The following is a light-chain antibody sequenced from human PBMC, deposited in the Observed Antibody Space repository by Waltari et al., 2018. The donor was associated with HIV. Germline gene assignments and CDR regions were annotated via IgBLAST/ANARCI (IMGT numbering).Light chain of an antibody. CDR2: GNK. V-gene: IGLV1-40*01. J-gene: IGLJ1*01. CDR1: SSDIGPRFD. CDR3: QSYDSSLSSFV. Sequence: QSVLTHPPSGPGAPGHRRTITCTRSSSDIGPRFDAPWYRQLPGTAPKLLISGNKNRPSGVPERFSGAKSGTSASLAITGLQGEDEADYYCQSYDSSLSSFVFGPGTKVTVL.